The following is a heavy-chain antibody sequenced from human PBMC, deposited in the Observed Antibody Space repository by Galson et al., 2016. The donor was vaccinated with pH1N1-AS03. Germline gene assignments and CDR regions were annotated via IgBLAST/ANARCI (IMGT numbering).Heavy chain of an antibody. Sequence: SVKVSCKASGGTFSNYVTSWVRQAPGQGLEWMGGINPAFGTTKYAQKFQGRVTITADGSTRTAYMELNSLRSADTAVYYCARGRRVAMTGSYYFDSWGQGTPVTVSS. V-gene: IGHV1-69*13. D-gene: IGHD3-9*01. CDR2: INPAFGTT. J-gene: IGHJ4*02. CDR3: ARGRRVAMTGSYYFDS. CDR1: GGTFSNYV.